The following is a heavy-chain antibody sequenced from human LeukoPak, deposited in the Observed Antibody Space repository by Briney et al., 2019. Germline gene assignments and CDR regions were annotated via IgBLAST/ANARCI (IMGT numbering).Heavy chain of an antibody. D-gene: IGHD1-26*01. CDR2: INRSGST. V-gene: IGHV4-61*02. Sequence: SETLSLTCTVSGDSISGGSFQWSWIRQPAGKGLEWIGRINRSGSTRYNPSLRGRVTMSVDTSKDQFSLMLTSVTAADTAVYYCARGVVGATAGGYWGQGTLVTVSS. CDR3: ARGVVGATAGGY. J-gene: IGHJ4*02. CDR1: GDSISGGSFQ.